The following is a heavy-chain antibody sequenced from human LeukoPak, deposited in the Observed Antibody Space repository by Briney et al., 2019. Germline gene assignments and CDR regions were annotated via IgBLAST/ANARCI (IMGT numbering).Heavy chain of an antibody. CDR3: ARHISGAATLD. CDR2: IYYTGST. Sequence: SETLSLTCTLSGGSMTNYYGSWIRQPPGKGLEWIAYIYYTGSTYYNPSLKSRVTMSVDTSKNQFSLRLSSVTAADTAVYYCARHISGAATLDWGQGTLVTVSS. J-gene: IGHJ4*02. V-gene: IGHV4-59*08. CDR1: GGSMTNYY. D-gene: IGHD3-3*02.